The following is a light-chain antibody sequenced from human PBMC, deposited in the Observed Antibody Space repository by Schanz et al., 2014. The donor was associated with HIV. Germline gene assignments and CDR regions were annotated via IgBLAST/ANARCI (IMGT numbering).Light chain of an antibody. J-gene: IGKJ2*01. CDR2: KAS. CDR1: QSISHW. V-gene: IGKV1-5*03. CDR3: QQYNNWHT. Sequence: DIQMAQSPSPLSASVGDRVTIRCRASQSISHWLAWYQQKSGKAPRLLIYKASTLESGVPSRFSGSGSGTEFTLTISSLQSEDFAVYFCQQYNNWHTFGQGTKLEIK.